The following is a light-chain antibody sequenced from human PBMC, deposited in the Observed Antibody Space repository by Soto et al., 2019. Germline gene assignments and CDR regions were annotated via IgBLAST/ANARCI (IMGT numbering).Light chain of an antibody. J-gene: IGLJ1*01. Sequence: QSARTQPASVSGSPGQSITISCTGTSSDVGGYNYVSWYQQHPGKAPKFMIYDVSNRPSGVSNRFSGSKSGNTASLTISGLQAEDEADYYCSSYTTXNTRQIVFGTGTKVTVL. CDR1: SSDVGGYNY. V-gene: IGLV2-14*01. CDR3: SSYTTXNTRQIV. CDR2: DVS.